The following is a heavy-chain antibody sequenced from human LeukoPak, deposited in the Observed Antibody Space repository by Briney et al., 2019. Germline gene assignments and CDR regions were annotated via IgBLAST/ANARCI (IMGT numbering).Heavy chain of an antibody. CDR3: SVWGIWFDP. J-gene: IGHJ5*02. Sequence: SETLSLTCNVSGGSITGGGYSWNWIRQQPGKGLEWIGYIFDSGNTNYNPCLRSRLGISIDTSKIQFYLRLNSVTAADTAVYFCSVWGIWFDPWGPGTLVAVSS. V-gene: IGHV4-31*03. CDR1: GGSITGGGYS. CDR2: IFDSGNT. D-gene: IGHD6-19*01.